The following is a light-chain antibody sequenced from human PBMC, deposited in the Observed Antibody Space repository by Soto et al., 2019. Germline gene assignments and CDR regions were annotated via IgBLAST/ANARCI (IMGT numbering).Light chain of an antibody. Sequence: QSALTQPASVSGSPGQSITISCSGSSSDTGGYNYVSWYQQHPGKAPKLMIYEVSNRPSGVSNRFSGSKSGNTASLTISGLQAEDVADYYCCSYTSSNTLTFAAGTKVTVL. CDR3: CSYTSSNTLT. CDR1: SSDTGGYNY. J-gene: IGLJ1*01. CDR2: EVS. V-gene: IGLV2-14*01.